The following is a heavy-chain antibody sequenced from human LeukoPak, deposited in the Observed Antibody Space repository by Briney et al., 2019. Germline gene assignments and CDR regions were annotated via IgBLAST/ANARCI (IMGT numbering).Heavy chain of an antibody. CDR1: GFTFSTYW. Sequence: GGSLRLSCAASGFTFSTYWMNWVRQAPGKGLEWVANIKQDGSEKNYVDSVKGRFTISRDNAKNSLYLQMNNLRAEDTAVYYCASLGIWAGRTHFHYWGQGTLVTVSS. J-gene: IGHJ4*02. V-gene: IGHV3-7*01. CDR3: ASLGIWAGRTHFHY. CDR2: IKQDGSEK. D-gene: IGHD2-15*01.